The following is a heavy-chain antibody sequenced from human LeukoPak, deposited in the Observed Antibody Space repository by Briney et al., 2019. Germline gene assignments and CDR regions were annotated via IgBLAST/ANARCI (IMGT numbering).Heavy chain of an antibody. D-gene: IGHD3-22*01. CDR1: GFTVSSNY. CDR3: ANHYYDSSGYYPGGPGLGYGYFQH. J-gene: IGHJ1*01. V-gene: IGHV3-53*01. Sequence: GGSLRLSCAASGFTVSSNYMSWVRQAPGKGLEWVSVIYSGGSTYYADSVKGRFTISRDNSKNTLYLQMNSLRAEDTAVYYCANHYYDSSGYYPGGPGLGYGYFQHWGQGTLVTVSS. CDR2: IYSGGST.